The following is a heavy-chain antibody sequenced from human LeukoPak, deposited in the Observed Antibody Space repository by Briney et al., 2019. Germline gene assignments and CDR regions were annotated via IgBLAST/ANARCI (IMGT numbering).Heavy chain of an antibody. CDR2: ISSSSSYI. CDR1: GFTFSSYS. Sequence: GGSLRLSCAASGFTFSSYSMNWVRQAPGKGLEWVSSISSSSSYIYYADSVKGRFTISRDNAKNSLYLQMNSLGAEDTAVYYCARELGTAMGPYFDYWGQGTLVTVSS. V-gene: IGHV3-21*01. CDR3: ARELGTAMGPYFDY. J-gene: IGHJ4*02. D-gene: IGHD5-18*01.